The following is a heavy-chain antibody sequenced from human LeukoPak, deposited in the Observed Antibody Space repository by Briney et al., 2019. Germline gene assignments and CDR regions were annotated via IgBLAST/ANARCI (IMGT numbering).Heavy chain of an antibody. D-gene: IGHD1-7*01. V-gene: IGHV4-59*01. CDR1: GGSISSYY. Sequence: SETLSLTCTVSGGSISSYYWSWIRQPPGKGLEWIGYIYYSGSTNYNPSLKSRVTISVDTSKNQFSLKLSSVTAADTAVYYCARVWNYGYYYYMDVWGKGTTVTVSS. J-gene: IGHJ6*03. CDR2: IYYSGST. CDR3: ARVWNYGYYYYMDV.